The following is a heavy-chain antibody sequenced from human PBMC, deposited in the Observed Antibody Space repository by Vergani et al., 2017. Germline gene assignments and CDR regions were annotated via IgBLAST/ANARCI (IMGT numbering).Heavy chain of an antibody. D-gene: IGHD6-13*01. CDR1: GFTVSSNY. J-gene: IGHJ6*03. CDR2: IYSGGST. Sequence: EVQLVESGGGLIQPGGSLRLSCAASGFTVSSNYMSWVRQAPGKGLEWVSVIYSGGSTYYADSVKGRFTISRDNSKNTLYLQMNSLRAEDTAVYYCARGSAAEYYYDYYYMDVWGKGTTVTVSS. V-gene: IGHV3-53*01. CDR3: ARGSAAEYYYDYYYMDV.